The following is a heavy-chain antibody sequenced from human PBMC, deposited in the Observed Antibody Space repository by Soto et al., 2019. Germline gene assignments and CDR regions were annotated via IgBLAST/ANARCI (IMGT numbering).Heavy chain of an antibody. J-gene: IGHJ6*02. CDR2: MNPNSGNT. D-gene: IGHD3-10*01. CDR3: ARAVHGSGSYYLYYYYYGMDV. V-gene: IGHV1-8*01. CDR1: GCTFTRYD. Sequence: AAVKVSCKASGCTFTRYDINWVRQATGQGLEWMGWMNPNSGNTGYAQKFQGRVTMTRNTSISTAYMELSSLRSEDTAVYYCARAVHGSGSYYLYYYYYGMDVWGQGTTVTVSS.